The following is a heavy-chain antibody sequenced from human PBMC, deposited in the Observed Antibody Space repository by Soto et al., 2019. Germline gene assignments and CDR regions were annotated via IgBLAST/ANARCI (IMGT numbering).Heavy chain of an antibody. CDR2: IIPVFGTA. CDR1: GGTFSKYK. D-gene: IGHD2-15*01. J-gene: IGHJ6*02. CDR3: ARDCSGGGCFSDPHFYYGMDV. Sequence: QVQLVQSGAEVKKPGSSVRVSCKASGGTFSKYKITWVRQAPGQGLEWMGGIIPVFGTATYAQKFQGRVTITADEPTSTAYMEVSSLRSDGTAVYYCARDCSGGGCFSDPHFYYGMDVWGQGTTVTVSS. V-gene: IGHV1-69*12.